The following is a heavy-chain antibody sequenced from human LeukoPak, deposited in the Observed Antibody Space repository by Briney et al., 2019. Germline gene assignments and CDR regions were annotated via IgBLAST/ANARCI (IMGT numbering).Heavy chain of an antibody. J-gene: IGHJ4*02. V-gene: IGHV3-30-3*01. CDR2: ISYDGSNK. Sequence: GGSLRLSCAASGFTFSTYAMHWVRQAPGKGLEWVTVISYDGSNKFYADSVKGRFTISRDNSKNTLYLQMNSLRAEDTAVYYCAREVGYGDYYWGQGTLVTVSS. CDR1: GFTFSTYA. D-gene: IGHD4-17*01. CDR3: AREVGYGDYY.